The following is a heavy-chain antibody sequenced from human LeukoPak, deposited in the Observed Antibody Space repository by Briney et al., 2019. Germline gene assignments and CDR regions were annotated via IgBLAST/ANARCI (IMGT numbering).Heavy chain of an antibody. CDR2: IKSKIDGGTT. CDR3: TTSYGSGSYYKAY. J-gene: IGHJ4*02. Sequence: GWSLRLSCASSGCTFIHAWMGLGRPSAAQGLHSFVRIKSKIDGGTTDYAAPVKGRFTISRDDSKNTLYLQMNSLKTEDTAVYYCTTSYGSGSYYKAYWGQGTLVTVSS. D-gene: IGHD3-10*01. V-gene: IGHV3-15*01. CDR1: GCTFIHAW.